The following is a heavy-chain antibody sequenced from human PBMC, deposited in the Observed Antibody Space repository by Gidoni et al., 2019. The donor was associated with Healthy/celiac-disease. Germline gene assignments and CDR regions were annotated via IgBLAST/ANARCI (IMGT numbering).Heavy chain of an antibody. Sequence: QVQLVQSGAEVKKPGSSVKVSCKASGGTFSSYAISWVRQAPGQGLEWMGGIIPIFGTANYAQKFQGRVTITADESTSTAYMELSSLRSEDTAVYYCARNNQYKYSRLYYYYGMDVWGQGTTVTVSS. CDR3: ARNNQYKYSRLYYYYGMDV. V-gene: IGHV1-69*01. CDR1: GGTFSSYA. J-gene: IGHJ6*02. D-gene: IGHD6-6*01. CDR2: IIPIFGTA.